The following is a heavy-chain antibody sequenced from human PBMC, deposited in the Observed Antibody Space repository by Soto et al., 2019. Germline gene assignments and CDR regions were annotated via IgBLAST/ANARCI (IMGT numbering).Heavy chain of an antibody. J-gene: IGHJ5*02. D-gene: IGHD6-13*01. CDR1: GYSFTIYC. V-gene: IGHV5-51*01. Sequence: GESVKISCKGSGYSFTIYCIGWVLQMPGKGLEWMGIIYPGDSDTRYSPSFQGQVTISADKSISTAYLQWSSLKASDTAMYYCARLDGRSTCIAAADNWFDPWGQGTLVTVSS. CDR3: ARLDGRSTCIAAADNWFDP. CDR2: IYPGDSDT.